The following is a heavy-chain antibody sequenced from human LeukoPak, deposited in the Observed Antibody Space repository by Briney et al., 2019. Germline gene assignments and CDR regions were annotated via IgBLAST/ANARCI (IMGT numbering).Heavy chain of an antibody. CDR1: GGSISSGGYY. Sequence: SETLSLTCTVSGGSISSGGYYWSWIRQPPGKGLEWIGYIYHSGSTYYNPSLKSRVTISVDRSKNQFSLKLSSVTAADTAVYYCARDRDSSGSFTLFDYWGQGTLVTVSS. V-gene: IGHV4-30-2*01. D-gene: IGHD3-22*01. J-gene: IGHJ4*02. CDR2: IYHSGST. CDR3: ARDRDSSGSFTLFDY.